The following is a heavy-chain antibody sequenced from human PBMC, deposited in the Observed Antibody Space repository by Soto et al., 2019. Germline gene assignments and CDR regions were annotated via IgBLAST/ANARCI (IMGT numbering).Heavy chain of an antibody. V-gene: IGHV1-18*01. D-gene: IGHD3-22*01. CDR2: ISAYNGNT. J-gene: IGHJ3*02. Sequence: ASVKVSCKASGYTFTSYGISWVRQAPGQGLKWMGWISAYNGNTNYAQKLQGRVTMTTDTSTSTAYMELRSLRSDDTAVYYCARIRQEYDSSGYYTDAFDIWGQGTMVTVSS. CDR3: ARIRQEYDSSGYYTDAFDI. CDR1: GYTFTSYG.